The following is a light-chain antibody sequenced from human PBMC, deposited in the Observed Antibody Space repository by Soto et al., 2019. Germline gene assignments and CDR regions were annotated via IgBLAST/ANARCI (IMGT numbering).Light chain of an antibody. CDR1: KNDVGFYDF. V-gene: IGLV2-8*01. CDR3: KSYAGSNTYV. Sequence: TQAPCASGSPGQSVTISCTGTKNDVGFYDFVSWYQHHPGKAPRLIIYEVVQRPSGVPDRFSGSKSGNTASLTVSGLQAADEADYFCKSYAGSNTYVFGSGTKVTVL. CDR2: EVV. J-gene: IGLJ1*01.